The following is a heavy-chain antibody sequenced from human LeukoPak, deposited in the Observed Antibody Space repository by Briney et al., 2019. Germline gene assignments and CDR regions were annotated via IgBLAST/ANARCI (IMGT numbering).Heavy chain of an antibody. J-gene: IGHJ3*02. V-gene: IGHV1-2*02. CDR1: GYTFTGYY. Sequence: ASVKVSCKASGYTFTGYYLHWVRQAPGQGLEWMGWINPNSGGTNFAQKFRGRVTMTRDTSISTAYMGLSRLRSDDTAVYFCARDSYSSGAFDIWGQGTMVTVSS. CDR2: INPNSGGT. D-gene: IGHD6-19*01. CDR3: ARDSYSSGAFDI.